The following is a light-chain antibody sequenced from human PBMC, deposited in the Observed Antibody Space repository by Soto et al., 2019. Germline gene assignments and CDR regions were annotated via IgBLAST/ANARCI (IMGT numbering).Light chain of an antibody. J-gene: IGLJ2*01. CDR2: DVS. CDR1: SSDVGGYNY. V-gene: IGLV2-14*01. CDR3: SSYTSSGTVI. Sequence: QSALTQPASVSGSPGQSITISCTGTSSDVGGYNYVSWYQQHPGKAPKLMIYDVSNRPSGVSNHFSGSKSGNTASLTISGIQAEDEADYYCSSYTSSGTVIFGGGTKLTVL.